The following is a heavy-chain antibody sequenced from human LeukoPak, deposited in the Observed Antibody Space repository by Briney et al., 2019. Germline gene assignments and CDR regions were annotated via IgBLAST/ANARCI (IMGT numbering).Heavy chain of an antibody. D-gene: IGHD3-10*01. Sequence: GGSLRLSCAASVFYFPNYAMNWVRQAPGKGVEWVSYIDSRNMYYAASVKGRFTISRDNANNSLYLQLNSLRAEDTAVYFCARVKFGEFGFDYWGQGTLVTVSS. CDR3: ARVKFGEFGFDY. CDR2: IDSRNM. J-gene: IGHJ4*02. CDR1: VFYFPNYA. V-gene: IGHV3-21*05.